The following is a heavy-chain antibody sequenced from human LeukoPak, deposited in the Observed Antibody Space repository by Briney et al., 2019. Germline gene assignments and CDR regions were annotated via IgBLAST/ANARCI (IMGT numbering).Heavy chain of an antibody. CDR3: ARYCSSTSCYFNY. V-gene: IGHV4-38-2*02. CDR1: GYSISSGYY. D-gene: IGHD2-2*01. Sequence: PSETLSLTCTVSGYSISSGYYWGWIRPPPGKGLEWIGSIYHSGSTYYNPSLKSRVTISVDTSKNQFSLKLSSVTAADTAVYYCARYCSSTSCYFNYWGQGTLVTVSS. CDR2: IYHSGST. J-gene: IGHJ4*02.